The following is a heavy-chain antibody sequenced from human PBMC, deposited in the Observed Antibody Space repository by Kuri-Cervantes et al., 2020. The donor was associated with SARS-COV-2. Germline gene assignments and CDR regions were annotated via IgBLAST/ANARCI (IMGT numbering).Heavy chain of an antibody. CDR2: MSPNTANT. CDR1: GYTFTSYD. D-gene: IGHD3-10*01. J-gene: IGHJ6*02. CDR3: ARSGYYGSGSYQGGMDV. V-gene: IGHV1-8*01. Sequence: ASVKVSCKASGYTFTSYDINWVRQATGQGLEWMGWMSPNTANTDYAQKFQGRVTMTRDTSISTAYMELSSLGSEDTAVYYCARSGYYGSGSYQGGMDVWGQGTTVTVSS.